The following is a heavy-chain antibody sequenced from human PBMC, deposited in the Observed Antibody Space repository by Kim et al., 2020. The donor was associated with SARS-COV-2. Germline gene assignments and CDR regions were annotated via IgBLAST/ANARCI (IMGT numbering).Heavy chain of an antibody. V-gene: IGHV1-2*04. CDR3: AREDHGSGSLNGYFDL. Sequence: ASVNVSCKSSGYTFTGYYMHWVRQAPGQGLEWMGWINPNSGGTNYAQKFQGWVTMTRDTSISTAYMELSRLRSDDTAVYYCAREDHGSGSLNGYFDLWGRGTLVTVSS. D-gene: IGHD3-10*01. CDR1: GYTFTGYY. CDR2: INPNSGGT. J-gene: IGHJ2*01.